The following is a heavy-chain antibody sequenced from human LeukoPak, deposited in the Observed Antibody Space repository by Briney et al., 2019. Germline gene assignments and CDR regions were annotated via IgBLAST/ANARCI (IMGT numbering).Heavy chain of an antibody. D-gene: IGHD1-26*01. Sequence: GRSLRLSCAASGFTFSGYIMHWVRQAPGKGLEWVAFISSDGRYKSHADSVKGRCTISRDNSKNTLYLQMNSLRPEDTAVYYCARARSIVGVSPFQHWGQGTLVTVSS. CDR3: ARARSIVGVSPFQH. J-gene: IGHJ1*01. V-gene: IGHV3-30*04. CDR1: GFTFSGYI. CDR2: ISSDGRYK.